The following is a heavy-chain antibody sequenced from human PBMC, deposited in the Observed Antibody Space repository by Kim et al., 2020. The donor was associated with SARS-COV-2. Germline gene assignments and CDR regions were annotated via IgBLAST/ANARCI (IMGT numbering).Heavy chain of an antibody. Sequence: GGSLRLSCAASGFTFSSYAMHWVPQAPGKGLEWVAVISYDGSNKYYADSVKGRFTISRDNSKNTLYLQMNSLRAEDTAVYYCARDPMITFGGVIVRSYY. CDR1: GFTFSSYA. D-gene: IGHD3-16*02. V-gene: IGHV3-30*04. J-gene: IGHJ6*01. CDR3: ARDPMITFGGVIVRSYY. CDR2: ISYDGSNK.